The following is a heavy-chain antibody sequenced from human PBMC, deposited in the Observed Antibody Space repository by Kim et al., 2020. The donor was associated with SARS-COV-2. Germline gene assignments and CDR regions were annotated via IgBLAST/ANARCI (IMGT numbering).Heavy chain of an antibody. J-gene: IGHJ4*02. D-gene: IGHD5-18*01. V-gene: IGHV4-39*01. CDR3: ATGYSYGYFDY. Sequence: STYYTPSLKSRVTISVDTSKNQFSLKLSSVTAADTAVYYCATGYSYGYFDYWGQGTLVTVSS. CDR2: ST.